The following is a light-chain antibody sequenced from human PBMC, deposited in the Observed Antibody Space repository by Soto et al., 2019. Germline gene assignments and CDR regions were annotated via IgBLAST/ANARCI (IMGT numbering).Light chain of an antibody. J-gene: IGKJ2*03. CDR1: QYITNY. V-gene: IGKV1-33*01. CDR3: QSYHNLPYS. Sequence: DIQVTPSPSSLSASVGDRVTITCQASQYITNYLNWYQQKPGKAPKLLIYDASNLETGVPSRFSGSGSGPDFTFTINSVQPEDIATYYCQSYHNLPYSFGQGTKVEIK. CDR2: DAS.